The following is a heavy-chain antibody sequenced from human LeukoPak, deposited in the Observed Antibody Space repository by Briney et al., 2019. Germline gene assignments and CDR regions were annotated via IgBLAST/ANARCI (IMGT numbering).Heavy chain of an antibody. J-gene: IGHJ4*02. CDR2: IYYSGST. V-gene: IGHV4-30-4*08. Sequence: PSETLSLTCTVSGGSISSGDYYWSWIRQPPGKGLEWIGYIYYSGSTYYNPSLKSRVTISVDTSTTQFSLKLSSVTAADTAVYYCARDAYVASEYYFDYWGQGTLVTVSS. D-gene: IGHD2-15*01. CDR3: ARDAYVASEYYFDY. CDR1: GGSISSGDYY.